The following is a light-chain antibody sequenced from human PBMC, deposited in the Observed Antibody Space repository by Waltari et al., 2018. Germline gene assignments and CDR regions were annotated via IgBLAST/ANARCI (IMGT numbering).Light chain of an antibody. Sequence: EVVLTQSPRPLSLSPGESGPLSCRASQSISKNYIPWYQQKPGQAPRLLIYGASNRATGIPDRFSGSGSETDFTLTISRLEPEDFALYYCQQYGSAPLTFGGGTKVDFK. CDR2: GAS. CDR3: QQYGSAPLT. J-gene: IGKJ4*01. CDR1: QSISKNY. V-gene: IGKV3-20*01.